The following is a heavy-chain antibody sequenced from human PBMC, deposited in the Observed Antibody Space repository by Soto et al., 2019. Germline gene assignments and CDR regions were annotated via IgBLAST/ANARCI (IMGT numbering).Heavy chain of an antibody. D-gene: IGHD6-19*01. J-gene: IGHJ6*02. CDR3: ARIGVEAVAGYSYCGMDV. CDR2: IYPGDSDT. V-gene: IGHV5-51*01. Sequence: GESLKISCKGSGYSFTSYWIGWVRQMPGKGLEWMGIIYPGDSDTRYSPSFQGQVTISADKSISTAYLQWSTLKASDTATYYCARIGVEAVAGYSYCGMDVWGQGTTVTVSS. CDR1: GYSFTSYW.